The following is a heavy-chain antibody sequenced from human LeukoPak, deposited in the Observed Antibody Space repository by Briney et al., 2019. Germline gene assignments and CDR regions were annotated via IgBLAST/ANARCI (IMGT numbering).Heavy chain of an antibody. Sequence: ASVKVSCKASGYTFTSYGISWVRQAPGQGLEWMGWINPNSGGTNSAQKFKGRVTMTRDTSISTAYMELSRLKSDDTAVYYCARGGYNRGWYWFFDYWGQGTLVTVSS. CDR2: INPNSGGT. CDR3: ARGGYNRGWYWFFDY. D-gene: IGHD6-19*01. J-gene: IGHJ4*02. CDR1: GYTFTSYG. V-gene: IGHV1-2*02.